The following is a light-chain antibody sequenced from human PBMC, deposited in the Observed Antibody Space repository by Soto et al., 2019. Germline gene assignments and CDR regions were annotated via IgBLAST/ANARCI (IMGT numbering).Light chain of an antibody. J-gene: IGKJ2*01. Sequence: EIVMTQSPATLSVSPGERATLSCRASQSVSSNLAWYQHKPGQAPRLLIYGASTRATGIPARFSASGSGTEFSLTISSLKSEDFAVYYCQQYNNWTPKQYTIGQGTKLEIK. CDR1: QSVSSN. CDR3: QQYNNWTPKQYT. CDR2: GAS. V-gene: IGKV3-15*01.